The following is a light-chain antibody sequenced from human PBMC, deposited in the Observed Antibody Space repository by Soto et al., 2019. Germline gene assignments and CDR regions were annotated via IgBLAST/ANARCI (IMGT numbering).Light chain of an antibody. V-gene: IGLV3-21*04. J-gene: IGLJ2*01. CDR1: DIGSKS. CDR2: YDS. CDR3: QVWDSSSDHSVV. Sequence: SYELAQPPSVSVAPGKTATITCGEDDIGSKSVQWYQQKPGHAPVLVLYYDSDRPSGIPERFSGSNSGNTATLTISRVEAGDEADYYCQVWDSSSDHSVVFGGGTKVTVL.